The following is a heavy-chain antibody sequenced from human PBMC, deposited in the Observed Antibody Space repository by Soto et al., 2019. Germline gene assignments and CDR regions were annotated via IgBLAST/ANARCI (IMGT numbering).Heavy chain of an antibody. Sequence: GGSLRLSSAASGFPFSSYVMSWVRPTPGKGLEWVSAISGSGGSTYYADSVKGRFTISRDNSKNTLYLQMNSLRAEDTAVYYCAKDSPNSHHAFDIWGQGTMVTVSS. V-gene: IGHV3-23*01. CDR2: ISGSGGST. J-gene: IGHJ3*02. D-gene: IGHD2-21*01. CDR1: GFPFSSYV. CDR3: AKDSPNSHHAFDI.